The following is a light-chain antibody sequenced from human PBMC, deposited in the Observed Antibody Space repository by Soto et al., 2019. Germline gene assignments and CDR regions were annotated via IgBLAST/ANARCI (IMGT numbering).Light chain of an antibody. V-gene: IGKV3-15*01. CDR3: QQYKNWPPVT. Sequence: ETVMTQSPATLSASPGDRATLSCRASQSVSSNLAWYQQKPGQAPRLLIYGASIRATGIPARFSGSGSGTEFTLTISSLQSEDFGLYYCQQYKNWPPVTFGGGTKVEIK. CDR2: GAS. CDR1: QSVSSN. J-gene: IGKJ4*01.